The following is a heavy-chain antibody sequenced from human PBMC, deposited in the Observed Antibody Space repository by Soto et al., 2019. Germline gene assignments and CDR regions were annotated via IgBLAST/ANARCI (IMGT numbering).Heavy chain of an antibody. D-gene: IGHD2-15*01. CDR1: GGSFSGYY. CDR3: ASLGYCSGGSCCRYYMDV. J-gene: IGHJ6*03. Sequence: SETLSLTCAVYGGSFSGYYWSWIRQPPGKGLEWIGEINHSGSTNYNPSLKSRVTISVDTSKNQFSLKLSSVTAADTAVYYCASLGYCSGGSCCRYYMDVWGKGTTVTVSS. V-gene: IGHV4-34*01. CDR2: INHSGST.